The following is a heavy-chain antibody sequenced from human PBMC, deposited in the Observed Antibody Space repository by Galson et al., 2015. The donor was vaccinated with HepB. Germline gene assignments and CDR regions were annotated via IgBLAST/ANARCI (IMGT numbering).Heavy chain of an antibody. CDR3: ARERGFWSGPKRIYYGMDV. D-gene: IGHD3-3*01. CDR2: INPNGGST. CDR1: GYTFSGYY. J-gene: IGHJ6*02. V-gene: IGHV1-46*01. Sequence: SVKVSCKAPGYTFSGYYVHWVRQAPGQGLEWMGIINPNGGSTYFAQKFQGRVTMARDTSTSTVYMELSSLRYEDTAVYYCARERGFWSGPKRIYYGMDVWGQGTTVTVSS.